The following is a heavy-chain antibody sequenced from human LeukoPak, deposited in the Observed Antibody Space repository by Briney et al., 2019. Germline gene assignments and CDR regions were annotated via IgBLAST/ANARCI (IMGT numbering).Heavy chain of an antibody. D-gene: IGHD3-22*01. Sequence: TSETLSLTCTVSGGSISSYYWSWIRQPAGKGLEWIGRIYTSGTTNYNPSLKSRVTMSVDTFKNHFSLQLRSVTAADTAVYYCASTTYDYDTSGHYFLDYWGQGSLVTVSS. CDR1: GGSISSYY. CDR2: IYTSGTT. V-gene: IGHV4-4*07. J-gene: IGHJ4*02. CDR3: ASTTYDYDTSGHYFLDY.